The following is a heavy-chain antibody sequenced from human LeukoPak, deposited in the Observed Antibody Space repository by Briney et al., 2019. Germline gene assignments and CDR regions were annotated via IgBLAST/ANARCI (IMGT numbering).Heavy chain of an antibody. Sequence: GGSLRLSCAASGFTFSSYWMSWVRQAPGKGLEWVSAISGSGGSTYYADSVKGRFTISRDNSKNTLYLQMNSLRAEDTAVYYCAKVVYYYDSSGYYYGYYFDYWGQGTLVTVSS. CDR1: GFTFSSYW. V-gene: IGHV3-23*01. J-gene: IGHJ4*02. D-gene: IGHD3-22*01. CDR2: ISGSGGST. CDR3: AKVVYYYDSSGYYYGYYFDY.